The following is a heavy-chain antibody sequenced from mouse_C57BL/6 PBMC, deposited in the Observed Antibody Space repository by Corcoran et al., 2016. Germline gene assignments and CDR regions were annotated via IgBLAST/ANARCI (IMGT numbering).Heavy chain of an antibody. CDR3: AREDYVNYFDY. CDR1: GYAFSSYW. CDR2: IYPGDGDT. D-gene: IGHD1-1*02. J-gene: IGHJ2*01. V-gene: IGHV1-80*01. Sequence: QVQLQQSGAELVKPGASVKISCKASGYAFSSYWMNWVKQRPGKGLEWIGQIYPGDGDTNYNGKFKGKATLTADKSSSTAYMQLSSLTSEDSAVYFCAREDYVNYFDYWGQGTTLTVSS.